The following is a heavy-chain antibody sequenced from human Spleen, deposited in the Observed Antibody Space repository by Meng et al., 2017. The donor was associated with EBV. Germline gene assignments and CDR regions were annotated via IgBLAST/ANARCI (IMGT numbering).Heavy chain of an antibody. D-gene: IGHD6-19*01. CDR2: IKPYSGDP. CDR3: ARVGAVTGPLLPFDY. CDR1: GYTFIDYY. Sequence: HGPLVQAGADVQKPGDSVNVPCPASGYTFIDYYLHWVRQAPGQGLEWVGRIKPYSGDPDYAPKFPGRVTMTSDTSVSTAYMELTRLRSDDTALYYCARVGAVTGPLLPFDYWGQGTLVTVSS. V-gene: IGHV1-2*02. J-gene: IGHJ4*02.